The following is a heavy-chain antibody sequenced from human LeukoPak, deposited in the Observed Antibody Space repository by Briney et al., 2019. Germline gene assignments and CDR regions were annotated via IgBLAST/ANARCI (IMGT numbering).Heavy chain of an antibody. D-gene: IGHD2-2*01. Sequence: SVKVSCKASGGTFSSYAISWVRQAPGQGLEWMGRIIPILGIANYAQKFQGRVTITADESTSTAYMELSSLRSEDTAVYYCARACSTSCPLDYWGQGTLVTVSS. CDR3: ARACSTSCPLDY. CDR1: GGTFSSYA. J-gene: IGHJ4*02. V-gene: IGHV1-69*04. CDR2: IIPILGIA.